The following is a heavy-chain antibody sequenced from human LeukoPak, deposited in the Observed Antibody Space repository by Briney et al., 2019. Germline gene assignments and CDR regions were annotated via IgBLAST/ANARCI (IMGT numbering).Heavy chain of an antibody. CDR1: GFTFSSHG. V-gene: IGHV3-33*01. CDR3: ARDPHHTGYVYFDY. Sequence: GGSLRLSCAASGFTFSSHGIHWVRQAPGKGLEWVAIIWYDGSKKYYADSVKGRFTISRDNSKNTLYLQMNSLRVDDTAVYYCARDPHHTGYVYFDYWGQGTLVTVSS. J-gene: IGHJ4*02. CDR2: IWYDGSKK. D-gene: IGHD2-2*01.